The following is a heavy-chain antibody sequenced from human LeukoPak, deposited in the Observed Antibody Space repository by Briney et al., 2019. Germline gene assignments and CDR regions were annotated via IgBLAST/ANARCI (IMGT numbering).Heavy chain of an antibody. CDR1: GGSFSGYY. V-gene: IGHV4-34*01. CDR3: ARARRLAARRDYYYMDV. D-gene: IGHD6-6*01. Sequence: SETLSLTCAVYGGSFSGYYWSWIRQPPGKGLEWIGEINHSGSTNYNPSLKSRVTISVDTSKNQFSLKLSSVTAADTAVYYCARARRLAARRDYYYMDVWGKGTTVTVSS. CDR2: INHSGST. J-gene: IGHJ6*03.